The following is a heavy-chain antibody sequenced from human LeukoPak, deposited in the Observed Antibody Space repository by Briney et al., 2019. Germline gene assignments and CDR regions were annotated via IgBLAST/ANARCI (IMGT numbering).Heavy chain of an antibody. CDR2: ISSSSSYI. CDR1: GFTFSSYS. V-gene: IGHV3-21*01. D-gene: IGHD2-15*01. J-gene: IGHJ4*02. CDR3: ARTHGGSCLRYFDY. Sequence: PGGSLRLSCAGSGFTFSSYSMNWVRQAPGKGLEWVSSISSSSSYIYYADSVKGRFTISRDNAKNSLYLQMNSLRAEATAVYYCARTHGGSCLRYFDYWGQGTLVTVSS.